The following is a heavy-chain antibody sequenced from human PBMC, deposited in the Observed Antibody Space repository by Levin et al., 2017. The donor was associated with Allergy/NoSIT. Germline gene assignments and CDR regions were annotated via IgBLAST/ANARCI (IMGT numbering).Heavy chain of an antibody. V-gene: IGHV5-51*01. D-gene: IGHD1-1*01. CDR2: IFPGDSDT. CDR1: GYSFTSYW. J-gene: IGHJ6*03. Sequence: GESLKISCQGSGYSFTSYWIGCVRQMPRKGLEWMGIIFPGDSDTRYSPSFQGQVTISADKSISTAYLQWSSLKASDTAIYYCARRGTRDYYYYMDVWGKGTTVTVSS. CDR3: ARRGTRDYYYYMDV.